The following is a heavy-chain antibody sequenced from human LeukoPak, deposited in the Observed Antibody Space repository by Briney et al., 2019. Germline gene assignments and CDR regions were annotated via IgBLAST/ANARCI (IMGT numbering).Heavy chain of an antibody. D-gene: IGHD5-12*01. CDR2: ISGSGGST. J-gene: IGHJ4*02. CDR1: GFTFSNYA. CDR3: AKDLSGGYDYFDY. Sequence: AGSLRLSCAVSGFTFSNYAMSWVRQAPGKGLEWVSGISGSGGSTYYADSVKGRFTISRDNSKNTLYLQMNSLRAEDTAVYYCAKDLSGGYDYFDYWGQGTLVTVSS. V-gene: IGHV3-23*01.